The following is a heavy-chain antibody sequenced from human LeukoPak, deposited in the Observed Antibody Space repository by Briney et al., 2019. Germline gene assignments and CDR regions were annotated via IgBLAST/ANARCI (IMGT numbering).Heavy chain of an antibody. D-gene: IGHD5-12*01. V-gene: IGHV1-69*06. CDR3: ARDGGYSGYDGGGAFDY. CDR2: IIPIFGTA. CDR1: GGTFSSYA. Sequence: ASVKVSCKASGGTFSSYAISWVRQAPGQGLEWMGGIIPIFGTANYAQKFQGRVTITADKSTSTAYMELSSLRSEDTAVYYCARDGGYSGYDGGGAFDYWGQGTLVTVSS. J-gene: IGHJ4*02.